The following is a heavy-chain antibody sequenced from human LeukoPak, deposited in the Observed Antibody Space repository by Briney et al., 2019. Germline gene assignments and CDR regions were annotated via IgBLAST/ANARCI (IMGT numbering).Heavy chain of an antibody. CDR2: INHSGST. CDR3: ARGKFGKWFGSDYYFDY. D-gene: IGHD3-10*01. CDR1: GFTFSTYW. J-gene: IGHJ4*02. V-gene: IGHV4-34*01. Sequence: PGGSLRLSCVASGFTFSTYWMYWVRQPPGKGLEWIGEINHSGSTNYNPSLKSRVTISVDTSKNQFSLKLSSVTAADTAVYYCARGKFGKWFGSDYYFDYWGQGTLVTVSS.